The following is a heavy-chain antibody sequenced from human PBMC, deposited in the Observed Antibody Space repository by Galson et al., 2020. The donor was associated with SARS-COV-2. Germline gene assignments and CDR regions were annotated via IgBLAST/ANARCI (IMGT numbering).Heavy chain of an antibody. V-gene: IGHV3-30*04. CDR3: ARTASGSYYGPFDI. CDR1: GFTFSSYA. J-gene: IGHJ3*02. D-gene: IGHD1-26*01. Sequence: GGSLRLSCAASGFTFSSYAMHWVRQAPGKGLEWVAVISYDGSNKYYADSVKGRFTISRDNSKNTLYLQMNSLRAEDTAVYYCARTASGSYYGPFDIWGQGTMVTVSS. CDR2: ISYDGSNK.